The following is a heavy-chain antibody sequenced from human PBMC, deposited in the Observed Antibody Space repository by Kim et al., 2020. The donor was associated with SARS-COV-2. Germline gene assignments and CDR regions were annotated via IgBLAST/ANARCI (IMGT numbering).Heavy chain of an antibody. J-gene: IGHJ2*01. CDR2: ISSKAYGGTT. CDR1: GFTFGDYA. Sequence: GGSLRLSCTASGFTFGDYAMSWVRQAPGKGLEWVGFISSKAYGGTTEYAASVKGRFTISRDDSKSIAYLQMNSLKTEDTAVYYCTRGPFGDYAYWYFDLWGRGTLVTVSS. D-gene: IGHD4-17*01. CDR3: TRGPFGDYAYWYFDL. V-gene: IGHV3-49*04.